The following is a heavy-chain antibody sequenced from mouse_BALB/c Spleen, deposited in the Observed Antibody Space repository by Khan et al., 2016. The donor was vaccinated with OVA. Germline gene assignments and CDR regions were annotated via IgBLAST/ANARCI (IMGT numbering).Heavy chain of an antibody. J-gene: IGHJ4*01. CDR3: AKFTPHDYSMDS. Sequence: QVQLKESGPGLVAPSESLSITCPVSGFSLDSFGVHWVRQPPGKGLEWLGVLWVDGCPNYPSGLKSRLTINKDNSKSQVFLRLNSLQTYDTATYYCAKFTPHDYSMDSWGQGTSVTVSS. CDR2: LWVDGCP. V-gene: IGHV2-3*01. D-gene: IGHD1-1*01. CDR1: GFSLDSFG.